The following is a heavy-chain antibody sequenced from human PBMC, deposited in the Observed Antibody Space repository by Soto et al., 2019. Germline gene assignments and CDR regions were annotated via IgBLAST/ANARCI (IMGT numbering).Heavy chain of an antibody. CDR2: IDPSDSYT. Sequence: PGESLKISCKGSGYSFTSYWISWVRQMPGKGLEWMGRIDPSDSYTNYSPSFQGHVTISADKSISTAYLQWSSLKASGTAMYYCARRCSSTSCYGPEAYYYGMDVWGQGTTVTVSS. J-gene: IGHJ6*02. CDR3: ARRCSSTSCYGPEAYYYGMDV. CDR1: GYSFTSYW. D-gene: IGHD2-2*01. V-gene: IGHV5-10-1*01.